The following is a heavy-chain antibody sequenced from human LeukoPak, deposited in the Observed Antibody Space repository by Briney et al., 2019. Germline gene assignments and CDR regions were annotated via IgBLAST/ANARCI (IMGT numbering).Heavy chain of an antibody. CDR3: ARGLTDLYDSRGYPQYFQH. J-gene: IGHJ1*01. D-gene: IGHD3-22*01. CDR2: MKPNSGNT. CDR1: GYTFTSYD. V-gene: IGHV1-8*01. Sequence: PEASVKVSCKASGYTFTSYDINWVRQATGQGLEWMGWMKPNSGNTGYAQKFQGRVTMTRNTSINTVYMELSSLRSEDTAMYYCARGLTDLYDSRGYPQYFQHWGQGTLVTVSS.